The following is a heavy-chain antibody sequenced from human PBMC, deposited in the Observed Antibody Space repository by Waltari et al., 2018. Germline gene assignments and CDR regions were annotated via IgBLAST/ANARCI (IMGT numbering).Heavy chain of an antibody. V-gene: IGHV1-3*01. D-gene: IGHD6-13*01. CDR1: GYTFTSYA. CDR3: ARGGDSSSWPYYYYGMDV. CDR2: INAGNGNT. J-gene: IGHJ6*02. Sequence: QVQLVQSGAEVKKPGASVKVSCKASGYTFTSYAMHWVRQAPGQRLEWMGWINAGNGNTKYSQKFQGRVTITRDTSASTAYRELSSLRSEDTAVYYCARGGDSSSWPYYYYGMDVWGQGTTVTVSS.